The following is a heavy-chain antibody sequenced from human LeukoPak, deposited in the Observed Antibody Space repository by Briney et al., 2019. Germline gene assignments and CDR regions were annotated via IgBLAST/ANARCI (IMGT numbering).Heavy chain of an antibody. CDR1: GFTFSSSA. Sequence: PGGSLRLSCAASGFTFSSSAMSWVRQAPGKGREWVSSISGSGGSPYYADSVKGRFTISRDNSKNTLYLQMNSLRAEDTAVYYCAKGPLLWDWGQGTLVTVSS. D-gene: IGHD2/OR15-2a*01. CDR2: ISGSGGSP. J-gene: IGHJ4*02. CDR3: AKGPLLWD. V-gene: IGHV3-23*01.